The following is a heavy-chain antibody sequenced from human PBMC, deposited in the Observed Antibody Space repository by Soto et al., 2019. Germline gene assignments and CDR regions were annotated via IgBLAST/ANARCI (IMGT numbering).Heavy chain of an antibody. Sequence: EVQLLESGGGLVQPGGSLRLSCAASGFTFSSYAMSRVRQSPGNGLEWVSAISGSGGSTYYAASVKGRFTISRDNSKNTLYLQMNSLRAEDTAVYYCAKDPGDGYKPCFDYWGQGTLVTVSS. CDR3: AKDPGDGYKPCFDY. V-gene: IGHV3-23*01. J-gene: IGHJ4*02. CDR1: GFTFSSYA. CDR2: ISGSGGST. D-gene: IGHD5-12*01.